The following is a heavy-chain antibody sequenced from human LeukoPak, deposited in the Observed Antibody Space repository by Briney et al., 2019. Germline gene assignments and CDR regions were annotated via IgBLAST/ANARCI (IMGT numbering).Heavy chain of an antibody. Sequence: GGSLRLSCAASEFTFSTFAMNWVRQAPGKGLEWVAVISYDGSKEYYADSVKGRFSISRDNSKNTLYLQMDSLRAEDTAVYYCASGSSNDPWLLFDHWGQGTLVTVSS. D-gene: IGHD3-22*01. J-gene: IGHJ4*02. CDR2: ISYDGSKE. V-gene: IGHV3-30*01. CDR1: EFTFSTFA. CDR3: ASGSSNDPWLLFDH.